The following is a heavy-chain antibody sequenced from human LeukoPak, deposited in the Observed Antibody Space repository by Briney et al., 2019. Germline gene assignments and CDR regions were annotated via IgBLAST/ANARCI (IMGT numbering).Heavy chain of an antibody. CDR2: IYASGNT. Sequence: SETLSLTCTVSGGSVSSASYYWTWIRQPPGKGLEWIGYIYASGNTNYNPSLKSRVTISVDTSKNQFSLKLSSVTAADTAVFYCARDPPVAGTSWGQGTLVTVSS. D-gene: IGHD6-19*01. CDR3: ARDPPVAGTS. J-gene: IGHJ4*02. CDR1: GGSVSSASYY. V-gene: IGHV4-61*01.